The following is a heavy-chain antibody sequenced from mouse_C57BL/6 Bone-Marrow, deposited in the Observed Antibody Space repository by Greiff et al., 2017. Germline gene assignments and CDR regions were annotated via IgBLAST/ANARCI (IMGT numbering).Heavy chain of an antibody. CDR1: GFTFSSYG. CDR3: ARSRELYYYAMDY. J-gene: IGHJ4*01. V-gene: IGHV5-6*02. D-gene: IGHD1-3*01. Sequence: EVMLVESGGDLVKPGGSLKLSCAASGFTFSSYGMSWVRQTPDKRLEWVATISSGGSYTYYPDSVKGRFTISRDNAKNTLYLQMSSLKSEDTAMYYCARSRELYYYAMDYWGQGTSVTVSS. CDR2: ISSGGSYT.